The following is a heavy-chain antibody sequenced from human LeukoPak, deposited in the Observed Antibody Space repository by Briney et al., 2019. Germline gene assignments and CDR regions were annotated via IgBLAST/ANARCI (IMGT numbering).Heavy chain of an antibody. CDR1: GYTFTSYD. Sequence: ASVKVSCKASGYTFTSYDINWVRQATGQGLEWMGWMNPNSGNTGYAQKFQGRVTMTRNTSISTAYMELSSLRSEDTAVYYCARGSSGGQRLVRPLDYWGQGTLVTVSS. CDR2: MNPNSGNT. V-gene: IGHV1-8*01. CDR3: ARGSSGGQRLVRPLDY. D-gene: IGHD6-13*01. J-gene: IGHJ4*02.